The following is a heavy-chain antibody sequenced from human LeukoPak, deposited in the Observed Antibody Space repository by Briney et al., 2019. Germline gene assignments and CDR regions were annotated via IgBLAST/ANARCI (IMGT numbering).Heavy chain of an antibody. CDR1: GFTSSAFW. D-gene: IGHD3-22*01. Sequence: GGSLRLSCVASGFTSSAFWMSWVRRPPGKGLEWVSGIGGSGSTTSYADSVQGRFTISRDNFKNTLYLQMNGLRAEDTAVYYCAKDTNYDRSGYDPSDYWGQGTLVTVSS. J-gene: IGHJ4*02. V-gene: IGHV3-23*01. CDR2: IGGSGSTT. CDR3: AKDTNYDRSGYDPSDY.